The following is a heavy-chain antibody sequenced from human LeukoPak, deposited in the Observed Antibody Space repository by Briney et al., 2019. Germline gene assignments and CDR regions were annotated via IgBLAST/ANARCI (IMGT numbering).Heavy chain of an antibody. D-gene: IGHD2/OR15-2a*01. V-gene: IGHV3-48*03. J-gene: IGHJ6*02. CDR1: GFTFSSYE. CDR3: ARIGTTTRGPAGLDV. CDR2: IASGGSANR. Sequence: PGGSLRLSCAASGFTFSSYEMNWVRQAPGKGLEWVSYIASGGSANRFYSESVKGRFTISRDNAKNSLYLHMNSLRAEDTGVYYCARIGTTTRGPAGLDVWGQGTTVTVSS.